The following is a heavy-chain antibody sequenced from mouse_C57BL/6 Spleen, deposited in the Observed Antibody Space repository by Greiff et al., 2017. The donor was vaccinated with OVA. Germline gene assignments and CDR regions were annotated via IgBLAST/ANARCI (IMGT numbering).Heavy chain of an antibody. Sequence: EVKVEESGGGLVKPGGSLKLSCAASGFTFSDYGMHWVRQAPEQGLEWVAYISSGSSTIYYADTVKGRFTISRDNAKNTMFLQMTSLRSEDTAMYYSARSYYGSRAWLAYWGQGTLVTVSA. J-gene: IGHJ3*01. CDR2: ISSGSSTI. CDR3: ARSYYGSRAWLAY. D-gene: IGHD1-1*01. CDR1: GFTFSDYG. V-gene: IGHV5-17*01.